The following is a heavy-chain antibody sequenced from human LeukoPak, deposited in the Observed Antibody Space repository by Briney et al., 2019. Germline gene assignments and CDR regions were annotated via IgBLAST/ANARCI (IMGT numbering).Heavy chain of an antibody. V-gene: IGHV3-13*01. Sequence: GGSLRLSCAASGFTLSGYDMHWVRQATGKGLEWVSGIGTAGDTYYLDSVKGRFTISREDTKNSLYLQMNSLRAGDTAVYYCARDRRDANNYYYYGMDVWGQGTTVTVSS. CDR1: GFTLSGYD. CDR2: IGTAGDT. D-gene: IGHD2-2*01. J-gene: IGHJ6*02. CDR3: ARDRRDANNYYYYGMDV.